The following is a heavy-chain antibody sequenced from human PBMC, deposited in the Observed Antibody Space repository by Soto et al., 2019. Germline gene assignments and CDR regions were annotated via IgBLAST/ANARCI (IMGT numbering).Heavy chain of an antibody. D-gene: IGHD3-10*01. CDR2: MKEDGSEK. CDR3: ARGFYNAY. Sequence: LRLSCEASGFNFSRSWMSWVRQAPGKGLEWVANMKEDGSEKYYADSVRGRFTISRDNAKNSVHLQMNSLRVEDTAVYYCARGFYNAYWGQGALVTVSS. CDR1: GFNFSRSW. J-gene: IGHJ4*02. V-gene: IGHV3-7*01.